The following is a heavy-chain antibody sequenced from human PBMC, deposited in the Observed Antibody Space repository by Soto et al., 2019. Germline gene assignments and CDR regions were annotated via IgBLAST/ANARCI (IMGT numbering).Heavy chain of an antibody. Sequence: GGPLRLSCAASGFTFGDYGMSWVRQAPEKKQEWVSAINGNGGSTYYADSVKGRFTISRDNSKNTLYLQMNSLRAEDTAVYYCAKDLRESIVVVPAAVPWGQGTLVTVSS. CDR2: INGNGGST. V-gene: IGHV3-23*01. J-gene: IGHJ4*02. CDR3: AKDLRESIVVVPAAVP. CDR1: GFTFGDYG. D-gene: IGHD2-2*01.